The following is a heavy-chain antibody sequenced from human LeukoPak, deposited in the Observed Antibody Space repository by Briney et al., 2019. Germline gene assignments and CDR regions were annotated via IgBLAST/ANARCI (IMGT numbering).Heavy chain of an antibody. Sequence: SETLSLTCTVSGGSISSYYWSWIRQPPGKGLEWIGYIYYSGSTNYNPSLKSRVTISIDTSKNQFSLKLTSVTAADTAVYYCARGAGGWYFDLWGRGTLVTVSS. D-gene: IGHD3-16*01. V-gene: IGHV4-59*01. J-gene: IGHJ2*01. CDR2: IYYSGST. CDR3: ARGAGGWYFDL. CDR1: GGSISSYY.